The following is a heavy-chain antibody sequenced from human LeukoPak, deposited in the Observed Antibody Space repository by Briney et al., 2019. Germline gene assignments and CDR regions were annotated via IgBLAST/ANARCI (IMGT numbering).Heavy chain of an antibody. CDR3: AKDGTENHYYYYYMDV. CDR1: GFTFSSYG. D-gene: IGHD1-1*01. J-gene: IGHJ6*03. V-gene: IGHV3-30*18. CDR2: ISYDGSNK. Sequence: PGGSLRLSCAASGFTFSSYGMHWVRQAPGKGLEWVAVISYDGSNKYYADSVKGRFTISRDNSKNTLYLQMNSLRAEDTAVYYCAKDGTENHYYYYYMDVWGKGTTVTVSS.